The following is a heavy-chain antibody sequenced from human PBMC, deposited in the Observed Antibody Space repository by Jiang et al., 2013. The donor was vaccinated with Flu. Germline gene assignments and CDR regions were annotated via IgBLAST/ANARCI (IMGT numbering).Heavy chain of an antibody. CDR1: GDSISTSSYY. J-gene: IGHJ6*02. D-gene: IGHD3-3*01. Sequence: GSGLVKPSDTLSLTCSVSGDSISTSSYYWSWIRQPPRKGLEWIGSLYYGENTYYNPSLKSRVTISVDTSKNQFSLKVSSVTAADTAVYFCARLGGDYDFWSDYYRYGMDVWGPGTTVTVSS. CDR3: ARLGGDYDFWSDYYRYGMDV. CDR2: LYYGENT. V-gene: IGHV4-39*01.